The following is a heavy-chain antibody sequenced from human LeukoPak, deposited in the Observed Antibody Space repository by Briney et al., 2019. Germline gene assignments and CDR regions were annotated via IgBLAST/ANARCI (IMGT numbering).Heavy chain of an antibody. CDR3: ARRLPDYWRQNGMDV. V-gene: IGHV4-59*08. D-gene: IGHD1-1*01. CDR2: IYYSGST. CDR1: GGSISSYY. J-gene: IGHJ6*02. Sequence: SETLSLTCAVSGGSISSYYWSWIRQPPGKGLEWIGYIYYSGSTNYNPSLKSRVTISVDTSKNQFSLKLSSVTAADTAVYYCARRLPDYWRQNGMDVWGQGTTVTVSS.